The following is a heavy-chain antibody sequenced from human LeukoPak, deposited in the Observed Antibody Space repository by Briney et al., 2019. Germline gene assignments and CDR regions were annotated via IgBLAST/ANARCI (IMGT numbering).Heavy chain of an antibody. CDR2: ISAYSGNT. D-gene: IGHD6-19*01. V-gene: IGHV1-18*01. Sequence: GASVKVSCKASGYTFTSYGISWVRQAPGQGLEWMGWISAYSGNTNYAQKLQGRVTITTDKSTSTPYMELRSLRSDDTAVYYCASLAVAGTFDIGGQGTMVTVSS. CDR3: ASLAVAGTFDI. J-gene: IGHJ3*02. CDR1: GYTFTSYG.